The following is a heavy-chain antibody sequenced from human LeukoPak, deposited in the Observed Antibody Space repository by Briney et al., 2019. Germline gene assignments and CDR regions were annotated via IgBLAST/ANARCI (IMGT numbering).Heavy chain of an antibody. Sequence: ASVKVSCKASGYTFTSYYMHWVRQAPGQGLEWMGIVNPSGGGTSYAQKFQGRVTMTRDTSTSTVYMELSSLRSEDTAVYYCARYAVVGDGYKNLLDYWGQGTLVTVSS. J-gene: IGHJ4*02. CDR1: GYTFTSYY. CDR2: VNPSGGGT. D-gene: IGHD5-24*01. V-gene: IGHV1-46*01. CDR3: ARYAVVGDGYKNLLDY.